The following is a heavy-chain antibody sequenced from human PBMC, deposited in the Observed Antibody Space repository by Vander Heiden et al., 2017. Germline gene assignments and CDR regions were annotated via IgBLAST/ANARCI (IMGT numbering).Heavy chain of an antibody. J-gene: IGHJ4*02. CDR1: GFTVSSNY. D-gene: IGHD2-15*01. Sequence: EVQLVETGGGLIQPGGSLRLSCAASGFTVSSNYMSWVRQAPGKGLEWVSVIYSGGSTYYADSVKGRFTISRDNSKNTLYLKMNSQRAEDTAVYYCARICFGAPRDWGQGTLGTVSS. CDR3: ARICFGAPRD. CDR2: IYSGGST. V-gene: IGHV3-53*02.